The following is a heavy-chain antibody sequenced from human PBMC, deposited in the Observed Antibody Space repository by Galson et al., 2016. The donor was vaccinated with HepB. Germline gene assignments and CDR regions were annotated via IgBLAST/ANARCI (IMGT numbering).Heavy chain of an antibody. V-gene: IGHV2-5*02. CDR2: IFWDDDK. J-gene: IGHJ5*02. D-gene: IGHD2-21*01. CDR3: LHLLFCGADCLNWFDP. CDR1: GFSLTTFGEG. Sequence: PALVKPTQTLTLTCTFSGFSLTTFGEGVGWIRQPPGQALEWLALIFWDDDKRYSPSLKNRLTITKDTSKNQVVLIMTNMDPVDTATYHCLHLLFCGADCLNWFDPWVLGTLVTVSS.